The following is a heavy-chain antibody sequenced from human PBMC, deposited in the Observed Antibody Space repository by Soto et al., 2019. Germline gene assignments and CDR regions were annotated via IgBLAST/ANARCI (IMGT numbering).Heavy chain of an antibody. CDR2: IYHSGST. CDR3: ARSGPNTRGWFDP. J-gene: IGHJ5*02. CDR1: GGSISSGGYS. V-gene: IGHV4-30-2*01. Sequence: QLQLQESGSGLVKPSQTLSLTCAVSGGSISSGGYSWSWIRQPTGKGLEWIGYIYHSGSTYYNPSLKSRVTISVDRSKNQFSLKLSSVTAADTAVYYCARSGPNTRGWFDPWGQGTLVTVSS. D-gene: IGHD3-16*01.